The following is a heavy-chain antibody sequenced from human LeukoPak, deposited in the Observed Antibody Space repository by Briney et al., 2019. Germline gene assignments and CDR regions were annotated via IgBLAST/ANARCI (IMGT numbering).Heavy chain of an antibody. D-gene: IGHD6-13*01. J-gene: IGHJ4*02. Sequence: GGSLRLSCAASGFTFSDYYMSWIRQAPGKGLEWVSAISGSGGSTYYADSVKGRFTISRDNSKNTLYLQMNSLRAEDTAVYYCAKGQYYSSSPYYFDYWGQGTLVTVSS. V-gene: IGHV3-23*01. CDR3: AKGQYYSSSPYYFDY. CDR2: ISGSGGST. CDR1: GFTFSDYY.